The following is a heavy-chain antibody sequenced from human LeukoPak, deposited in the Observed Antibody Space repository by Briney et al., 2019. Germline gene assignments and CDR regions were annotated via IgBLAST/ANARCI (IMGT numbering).Heavy chain of an antibody. Sequence: SETLSLTCTVSGGSISSYYWSWIRQPPGTGLEWIGYIYYSGSTNYNPSLKSRVTISVDTSKNQFSLKLSSVTAADTAVYYCARDTNWSFDYWGQGTLVTVSS. CDR1: GGSISSYY. CDR3: ARDTNWSFDY. J-gene: IGHJ4*02. V-gene: IGHV4-59*01. D-gene: IGHD2-8*01. CDR2: IYYSGST.